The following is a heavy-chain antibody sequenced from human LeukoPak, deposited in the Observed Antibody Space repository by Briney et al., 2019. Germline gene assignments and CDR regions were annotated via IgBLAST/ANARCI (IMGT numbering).Heavy chain of an antibody. Sequence: PSETLSLTCAVYGGSFSGYYWSWIRQPPGKGLEWIGEINHSGSTNYNPSLKSRVTISVDTSKNQFSLKLSSVTAADTAVYYCAGESPKNYYDSSGYYLDYYGMDVWGQGTTVTVSS. J-gene: IGHJ6*02. V-gene: IGHV4-34*01. D-gene: IGHD3-22*01. CDR2: INHSGST. CDR1: GGSFSGYY. CDR3: AGESPKNYYDSSGYYLDYYGMDV.